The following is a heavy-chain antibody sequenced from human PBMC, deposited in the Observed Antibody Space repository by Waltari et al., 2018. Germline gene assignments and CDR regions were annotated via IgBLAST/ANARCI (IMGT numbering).Heavy chain of an antibody. CDR1: VDSITSISYY. CDR3: ARVSRVVRGYIRPPGWFDP. CDR2: IYYAGSN. Sequence: QVQLQESGPGLVKPSETLSLTCTVSVDSITSISYYWGWIRQPPGKGREWIGHIYYAGSNYYNPSLKSRVTISVDTSKKQFSLKLTSVTAADTAVYYCARVSRVVRGYIRPPGWFDPWGQGTVVTVSS. J-gene: IGHJ5*02. D-gene: IGHD5-18*01. V-gene: IGHV4-39*07.